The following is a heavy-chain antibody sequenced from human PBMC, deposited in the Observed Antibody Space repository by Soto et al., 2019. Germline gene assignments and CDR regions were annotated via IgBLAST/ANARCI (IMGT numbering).Heavy chain of an antibody. V-gene: IGHV5-51*01. CDR1: GYTFNNYW. Sequence: ESLKISCEGSGYTFNNYWIAWVRQMPGKGLEWMGIIYPDDSDTRYGPSFEGQVRISADKSITTAYLQWHSLKASDTAIYYCARHSRIHFDSTDYWGQGTLVTVSS. J-gene: IGHJ4*02. CDR2: IYPDDSDT. CDR3: ARHSRIHFDSTDY.